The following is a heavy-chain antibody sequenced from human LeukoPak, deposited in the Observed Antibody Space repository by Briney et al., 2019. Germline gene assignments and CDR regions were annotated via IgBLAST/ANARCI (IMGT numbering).Heavy chain of an antibody. CDR3: ARDGDYYDSSGALDY. V-gene: IGHV1-2*02. D-gene: IGHD3-22*01. CDR1: GYTFTGYY. Sequence: ASVKVSFKASGYTFTGYYMHWVRQAPGQGLEWMGWINPNSGGTNYAQKFQGRVTMTRDTSISTAYMELSRLRSDDTAVYYCARDGDYYDSSGALDYWGQGTLVTVSS. CDR2: INPNSGGT. J-gene: IGHJ4*02.